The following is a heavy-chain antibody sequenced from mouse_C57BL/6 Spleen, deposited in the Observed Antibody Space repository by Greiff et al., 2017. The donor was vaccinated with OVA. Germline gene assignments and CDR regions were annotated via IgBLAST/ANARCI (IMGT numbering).Heavy chain of an antibody. CDR2: IYPGSGST. V-gene: IGHV1-55*01. J-gene: IGHJ1*03. CDR3: ARGESGNWYFDV. CDR1: GYTFISYW. Sequence: QVQLQQPGAELVKPGASVKMSCKASGYTFISYWITWVKQRPGQGLEWIGDIYPGSGSTNYNEKFKSKATLTVDTSSSTAYMQLSSLTSEDSAVYYCARGESGNWYFDVWGTGTTVTVSS.